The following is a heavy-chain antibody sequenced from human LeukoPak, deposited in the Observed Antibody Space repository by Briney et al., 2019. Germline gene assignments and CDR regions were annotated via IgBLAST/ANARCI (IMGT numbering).Heavy chain of an antibody. Sequence: SETLSLTCSVSGDSISTYYWSWIRQPPGKALEWIGYAYYSGSTDYNPSLKSRVTISVDTSKNQFSLSLNSVTAADTAVYYCSASKQLWLRGLFDYWGQGTLVTVST. D-gene: IGHD5-18*01. CDR3: SASKQLWLRGLFDY. CDR2: AYYSGST. V-gene: IGHV4-59*01. J-gene: IGHJ4*02. CDR1: GDSISTYY.